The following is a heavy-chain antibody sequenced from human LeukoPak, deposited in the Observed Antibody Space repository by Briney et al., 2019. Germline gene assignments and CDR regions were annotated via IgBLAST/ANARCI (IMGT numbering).Heavy chain of an antibody. CDR1: GFTFSSYA. Sequence: PGGSLRLSCAASGFTFSSYAMHWVRQAPGKGLEWVAVISYDGSNKYYADSVKGRFTISRDNSKKTLYLQLNSLRSDDAAVYYCARAEIIHSITHMDVWGQGTTVTVSS. V-gene: IGHV3-30*04. D-gene: IGHD2/OR15-2a*01. CDR2: ISYDGSNK. CDR3: ARAEIIHSITHMDV. J-gene: IGHJ6*02.